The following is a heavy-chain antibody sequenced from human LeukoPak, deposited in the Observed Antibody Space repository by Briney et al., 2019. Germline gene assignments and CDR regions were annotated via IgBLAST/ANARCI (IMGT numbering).Heavy chain of an antibody. V-gene: IGHV3-21*01. D-gene: IGHD3-3*01. Sequence: TPGGSLRLSCAASGFTFSSYSMNWVRQAPGKGLEWVSSISSSSSYIYYADSAKGRFTISRDNAKNSLYLQMNSLRAEDTAVYYCASLEDYYYYMDVWGKGTTVTVSS. CDR1: GFTFSSYS. CDR3: ASLEDYYYYMDV. J-gene: IGHJ6*03. CDR2: ISSSSSYI.